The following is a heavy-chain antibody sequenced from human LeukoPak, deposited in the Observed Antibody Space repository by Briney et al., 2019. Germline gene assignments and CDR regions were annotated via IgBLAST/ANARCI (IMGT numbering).Heavy chain of an antibody. V-gene: IGHV1-8*01. CDR1: GYSFINYD. CDR3: ARDRFVVVVAATHDAFDI. D-gene: IGHD2-15*01. CDR2: MNPNSGHA. Sequence: ASVKVSCKASGYSFINYDINWVRQAPGQGLEWMGWMNPNSGHAAYAQKFQGRVTMTRNTSISTAYMELSRLRSDDTAVYYCARDRFVVVVAATHDAFDIWGQGTMVTVSS. J-gene: IGHJ3*02.